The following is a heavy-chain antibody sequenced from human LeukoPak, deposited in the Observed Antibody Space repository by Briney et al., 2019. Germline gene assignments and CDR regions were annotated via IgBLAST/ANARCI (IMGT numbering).Heavy chain of an antibody. V-gene: IGHV4-34*01. CDR1: GGSFSGYY. J-gene: IGHJ4*02. Sequence: NTSETLSLTCAVYGGSFSGYYWSWIRRPPGKGLEWIGEINHSGSTNYNPSLKSRVTISVDTSKNQFSLKLSSVTAADTAVYYCARGGRKWRKLLWFGELGPRDYWGQGTLVTVSS. CDR2: INHSGST. CDR3: ARGGRKWRKLLWFGELGPRDY. D-gene: IGHD3-10*01.